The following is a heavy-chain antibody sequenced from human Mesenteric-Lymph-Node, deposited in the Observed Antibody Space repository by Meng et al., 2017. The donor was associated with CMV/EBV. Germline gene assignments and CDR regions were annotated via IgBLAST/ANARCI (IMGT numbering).Heavy chain of an antibody. J-gene: IGHJ4*02. Sequence: CKASGYTFPADSMHWVRQAPGQGLEWMGTINPSGGSTSYAQKFQGRVTMTRDTSTSTVYMELSSLRSEDTAVYYCARGGGTGILDYWGQGTLVTVSS. CDR2: INPSGGST. V-gene: IGHV1-46*01. CDR3: ARGGGTGILDY. CDR1: GYTFPADS. D-gene: IGHD3-10*01.